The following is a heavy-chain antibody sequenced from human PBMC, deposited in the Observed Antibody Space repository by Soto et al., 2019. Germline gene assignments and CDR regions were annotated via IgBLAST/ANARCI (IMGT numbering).Heavy chain of an antibody. J-gene: IGHJ5*02. CDR2: INPLGFST. CDR3: ARAAGPFGELYWFDP. Sequence: QVQLVQSGAEVKKPGASVKVSCKASGYTFTSYNMHWVRQAPGQGLEWVGMINPLGFSTTYAQKFRGRVTMTRDTSTSTGDMELTNLRSDDTAVYDWARAAGPFGELYWFDPWGQGTLVTVSP. D-gene: IGHD3-10*01. V-gene: IGHV1-46*01. CDR1: GYTFTSYN.